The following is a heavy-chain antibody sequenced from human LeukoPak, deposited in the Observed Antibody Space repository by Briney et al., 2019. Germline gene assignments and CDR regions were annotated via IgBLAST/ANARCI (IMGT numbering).Heavy chain of an antibody. CDR1: GGSFSGYY. Sequence: SETLSLTCAVYGGSFSGYYWSWIRQSPGKGLEWIGEINHSGSTNYNPSLKSRVTISGDTSKSHFSLKLTSATAADTAVYYCARNEFSDYYYYMDVWGKGTTVTVSS. CDR3: ARNEFSDYYYYMDV. V-gene: IGHV4-34*01. J-gene: IGHJ6*03. CDR2: INHSGST. D-gene: IGHD1-26*01.